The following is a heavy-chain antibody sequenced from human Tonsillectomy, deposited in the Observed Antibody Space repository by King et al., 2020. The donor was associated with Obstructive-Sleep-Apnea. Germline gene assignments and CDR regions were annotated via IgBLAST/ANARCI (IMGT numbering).Heavy chain of an antibody. CDR2: IYYSGST. Sequence: QLQESGPGLVKPSETLSLTCTVSGGSISSYYWSWIRQPPGKGLEWIGYIYYSGSTNYNPSLKSRVTISVDTSKNQFSLKLSSVTAADTAVYYCARERAPSDYWGQGTLVTVSS. CDR3: ARERAPSDY. CDR1: GGSISSYY. J-gene: IGHJ4*02. V-gene: IGHV4-59*01.